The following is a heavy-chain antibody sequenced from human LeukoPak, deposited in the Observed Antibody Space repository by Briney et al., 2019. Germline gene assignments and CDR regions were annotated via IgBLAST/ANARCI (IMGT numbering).Heavy chain of an antibody. D-gene: IGHD3-10*01. V-gene: IGHV4-34*01. CDR3: ARGGTTYYYGSGTSP. Sequence: KPSETLSLTCAVFNGSFSGYYWAWFRQPPGKGLGWVGEINHSGSTNYHPSLQSRVTISRDTSKMEFSLKVNSMTAADTAVYYCARGGTTYYYGSGTSPWGQGTLVTVSS. CDR1: NGSFSGYY. J-gene: IGHJ5*02. CDR2: INHSGST.